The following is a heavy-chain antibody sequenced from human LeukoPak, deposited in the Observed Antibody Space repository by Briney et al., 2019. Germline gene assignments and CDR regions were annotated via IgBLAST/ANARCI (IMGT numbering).Heavy chain of an antibody. Sequence: GGSLRLSCAASGFTFSNYGMHWVRQAPGKGLEWLAVISNDGANKNYVDSVKGRFTISRDSSKNTLYLQMNSLRSDDTAVYYCAKAMGSISWAFDSWGQGTLVTVSS. V-gene: IGHV3-30*18. CDR1: GFTFSNYG. J-gene: IGHJ4*02. D-gene: IGHD6-13*01. CDR3: AKAMGSISWAFDS. CDR2: ISNDGANK.